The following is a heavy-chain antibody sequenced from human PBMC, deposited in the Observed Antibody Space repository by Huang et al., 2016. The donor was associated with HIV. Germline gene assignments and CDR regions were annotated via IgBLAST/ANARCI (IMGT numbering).Heavy chain of an antibody. CDR3: ARAKDTWDAYDI. Sequence: QVQLVESGGGVVQPGRSLRLSCAVTGFPFNNHPMHWVLQAPGKGLDWLAVISNEGSNNYYADSVKGRFTISRDSSKSTLFLHMTSLRTEDTAVYYCARAKDTWDAYDIWGQGTMVIVSS. CDR1: GFPFNNHP. J-gene: IGHJ3*02. D-gene: IGHD5-18*01. V-gene: IGHV3-30-3*01. CDR2: ISNEGSNN.